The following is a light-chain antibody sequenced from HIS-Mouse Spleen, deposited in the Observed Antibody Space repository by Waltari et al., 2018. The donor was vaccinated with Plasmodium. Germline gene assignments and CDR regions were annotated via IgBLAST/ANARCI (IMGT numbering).Light chain of an antibody. CDR3: MIWPSNASGV. Sequence: QPVLTQPPSSSSSPGDSARLTCTLPSHFNVGSYNLYWYQHTPGSPPRYLLYYCSDSDKGQGSGVPSRFSGSKDASANTGILLISGLQSEDEADYYCMIWPSNASGVFGGGTKLTVL. V-gene: IGLV5-37*01. J-gene: IGLJ3*02. CDR2: YCSDSDK. CDR1: SHFNVGSYN.